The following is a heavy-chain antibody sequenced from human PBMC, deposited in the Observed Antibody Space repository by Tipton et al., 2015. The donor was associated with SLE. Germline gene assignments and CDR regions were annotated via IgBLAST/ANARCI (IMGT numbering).Heavy chain of an antibody. CDR3: ARPIIGDALDL. Sequence: QLVQSGAEVKKPGESLRISCKASGNNFTSYWIIWVRQMPGKGLECMGRIDPTDSYTKYSPSFQGHVTISADKSISTAYLQWSSLKASDTAMYYCARPIIGDALDLWGQGTMVIVSS. V-gene: IGHV5-10-1*01. J-gene: IGHJ3*01. CDR2: IDPTDSYT. CDR1: GNNFTSYW. D-gene: IGHD3-10*01.